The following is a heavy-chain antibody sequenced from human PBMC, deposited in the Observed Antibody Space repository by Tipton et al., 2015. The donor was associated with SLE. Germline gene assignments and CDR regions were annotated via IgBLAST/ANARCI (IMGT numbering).Heavy chain of an antibody. D-gene: IGHD3-10*01. V-gene: IGHV4-61*02. Sequence: TLSLTCTVSGGSISSGGHYWSWIRQPAGKGLEWIGRIHASGSSGSTEYNPSLKSRVSMSADTSNNQFSLELRSVTAADTAVYYCARHLGVIVAFEVWGQGTVLTVSS. CDR3: ARHLGVIVAFEV. CDR2: IHASGSSGST. CDR1: GGSISSGGHY. J-gene: IGHJ3*01.